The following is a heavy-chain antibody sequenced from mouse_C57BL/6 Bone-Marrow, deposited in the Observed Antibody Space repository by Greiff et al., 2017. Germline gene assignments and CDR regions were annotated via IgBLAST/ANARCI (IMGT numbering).Heavy chain of an antibody. CDR3: ARTFYDPWFAY. D-gene: IGHD2-3*01. Sequence: QVHVKQPGAELVKPGASVKMSCKASGYTFTSYWITWVKQRPGQGLEWIGVINPGSGGTNYNEKFKGKATLTADKSSSTAYMQLSSLTSEDSAVYFCARTFYDPWFAYWGQGTLVTVSA. CDR1: GYTFTSYW. J-gene: IGHJ3*01. V-gene: IGHV1-55*01. CDR2: INPGSGGT.